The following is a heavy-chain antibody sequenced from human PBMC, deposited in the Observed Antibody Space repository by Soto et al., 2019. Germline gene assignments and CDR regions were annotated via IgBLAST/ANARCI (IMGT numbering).Heavy chain of an antibody. Sequence: QVQLVQSGAEVKKPGASVKVSCKASGYTLSTYGMSWVRQAPGQGLEWMGWISTYNGNTNYAQKLQDRGTMTADTTTNTVYRELRSLRSDDTAEYFWASWNYGSGRPTGYWGQGTLVIVSS. D-gene: IGHD3-10*01. J-gene: IGHJ4*02. CDR2: ISTYNGNT. CDR3: ASWNYGSGRPTGY. V-gene: IGHV1-18*01. CDR1: GYTLSTYG.